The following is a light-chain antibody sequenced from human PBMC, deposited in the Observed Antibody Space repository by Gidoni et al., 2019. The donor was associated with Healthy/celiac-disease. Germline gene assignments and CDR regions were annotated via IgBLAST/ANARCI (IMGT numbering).Light chain of an antibody. J-gene: IGKJ3*01. CDR1: QSVSSN. CDR2: GAS. CDR3: QQYNNLT. V-gene: IGKV3-15*01. Sequence: EIVMTPSPATLSVSPGERATLSCSSSQSVSSNLAWYQQKPGQAPRLLIYGASTRATGIPARLSGSGSGTEFTLTISSLRSEDFAVYYCQQYNNLTFGPGTKVDIK.